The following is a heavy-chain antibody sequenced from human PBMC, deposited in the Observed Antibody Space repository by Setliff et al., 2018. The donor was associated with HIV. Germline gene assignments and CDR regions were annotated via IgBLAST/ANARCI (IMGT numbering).Heavy chain of an antibody. V-gene: IGHV1-46*01. CDR3: GRNRGNGWYYYDS. D-gene: IGHD3-22*01. CDR2: INPSSTST. Sequence: ASVKVSCKASGYTFTTYYIHWVRQAPGQGLEWMGIINPSSTSTNYAQRFQGRVTMTRDTSTSTVYMELSSLRSDDTAVYYCGRNRGNGWYYYDSWGQGTLVTVSS. J-gene: IGHJ4*02. CDR1: GYTFTTYY.